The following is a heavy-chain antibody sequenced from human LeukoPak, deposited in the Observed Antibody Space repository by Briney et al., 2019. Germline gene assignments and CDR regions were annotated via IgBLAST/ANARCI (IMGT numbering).Heavy chain of an antibody. CDR1: GGSFSGYY. Sequence: PSETLSLTCAVYGGSFSGYYWSWIRQPPGKGLEWIGEINHSGSTNYNPSLKSRVTISVDTSKNQFSLKLSSVTAADTAVYYCARGYYGSGSYYIPFDYWGQGTLVTVSS. CDR2: INHSGST. D-gene: IGHD3-10*01. V-gene: IGHV4-34*01. J-gene: IGHJ4*02. CDR3: ARGYYGSGSYYIPFDY.